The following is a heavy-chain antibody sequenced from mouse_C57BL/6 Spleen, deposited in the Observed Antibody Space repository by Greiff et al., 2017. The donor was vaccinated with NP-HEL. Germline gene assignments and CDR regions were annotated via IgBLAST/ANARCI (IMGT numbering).Heavy chain of an antibody. CDR1: GYTFTDYY. V-gene: IGHV1-26*01. J-gene: IGHJ2*01. CDR2: INPNNGGT. CDR3: ARKITTVVANYFDY. D-gene: IGHD1-1*01. Sequence: EVQLHQSGPELVKPGASVKISCKASGYTFTDYYMNWVKQSHGKSLEWIGDINPNNGGTSYNQKFKGKATLTVDKSSSTAYMELRSLTSEDSAVYYCARKITTVVANYFDYWGQGTTLTVSS.